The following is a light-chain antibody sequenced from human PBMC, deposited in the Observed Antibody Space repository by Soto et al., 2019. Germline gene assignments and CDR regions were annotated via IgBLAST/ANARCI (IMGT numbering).Light chain of an antibody. V-gene: IGLV1-44*01. J-gene: IGLJ2*01. CDR1: YSNIGIND. CDR2: DTS. CDR3: AAWYDNLRGPA. Sequence: QSVLTQPPSASGTPGQGVTVSCSGTYSNIGINDVHWYRQLSGTAPQILIYDTSQRATGVPDRFSDSRSGTSASLVISGLQPEDEAVYHCAAWYDNLRGPAFGGGTKLTVL.